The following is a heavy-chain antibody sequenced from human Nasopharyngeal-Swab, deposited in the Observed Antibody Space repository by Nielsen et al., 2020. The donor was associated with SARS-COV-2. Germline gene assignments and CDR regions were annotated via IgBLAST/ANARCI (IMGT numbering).Heavy chain of an antibody. CDR1: GFMFDDYA. D-gene: IGHD4-17*01. CDR3: AKDKNTVTMLGFLDY. J-gene: IGHJ4*02. Sequence: SLKISCTASGFMFDDYAMYWVRQVPGKGLEWVSGISWNSGYIGYGDSVKGRFTISRDNAKSSLYLQMNSLRAEDTALYYCAKDKNTVTMLGFLDYWGRGILVTVSS. CDR2: ISWNSGYI. V-gene: IGHV3-9*01.